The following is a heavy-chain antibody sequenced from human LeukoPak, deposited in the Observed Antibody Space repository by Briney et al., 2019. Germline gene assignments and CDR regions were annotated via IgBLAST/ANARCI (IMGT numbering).Heavy chain of an antibody. CDR3: ARDDPQTTVPEGMDV. Sequence: PSETLSLTCTVSGGSISHYYWSWIRQSPGKGLEWIGYIYYSGTTNYNPSLKSRVTISVDTSRNQFSLQLRSVTAADTAVYYCARDDPQTTVPEGMDVWGQGTTVIVSS. J-gene: IGHJ6*02. CDR2: IYYSGTT. D-gene: IGHD4-17*01. V-gene: IGHV4-59*01. CDR1: GGSISHYY.